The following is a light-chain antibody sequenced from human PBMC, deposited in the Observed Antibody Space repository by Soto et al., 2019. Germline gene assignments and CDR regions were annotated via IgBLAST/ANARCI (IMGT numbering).Light chain of an antibody. CDR3: QQRINWPLT. CDR1: QSLTNSF. J-gene: IGKJ4*01. V-gene: IGKV3D-20*02. CDR2: DTS. Sequence: EFGLTQSPGTLSLSPGERATLSCRASQSLTNSFIAWYQQRPGQAPRLLIYDTSSRASGIPDRFSGSGSGTDFTLTISRLETEDFAVYYCQQRINWPLTFGGGTKVAIK.